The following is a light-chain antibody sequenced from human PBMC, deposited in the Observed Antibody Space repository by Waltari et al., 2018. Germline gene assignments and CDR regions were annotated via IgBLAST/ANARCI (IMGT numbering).Light chain of an antibody. CDR3: MQGTHWPWT. CDR1: QSLVSSDGNTY. V-gene: IGKV2-30*01. J-gene: IGKJ1*01. Sequence: DVVMTQSPLSLPVTLGQPASISCRSSQSLVSSDGNTYLNWFQQRPGQSPRRLVYKVSNRDSGVPDRFSGSESGTDFTLRISRVEAEDVGIYYCMQGTHWPWTFGQGTKVEIK. CDR2: KVS.